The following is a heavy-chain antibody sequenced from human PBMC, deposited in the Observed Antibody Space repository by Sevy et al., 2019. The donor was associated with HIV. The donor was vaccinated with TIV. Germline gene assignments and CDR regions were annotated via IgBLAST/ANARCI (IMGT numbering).Heavy chain of an antibody. D-gene: IGHD6-13*01. J-gene: IGHJ4*02. Sequence: GGSLRLSCAASGFTFSSYWMSWVRQAPGKGLEWVANIKQDGSEKYYVDSVKGRFTISRDNAKNSLYLQMNSLRAEDTAVYYCARRGSSWQRNYFDYWGQGTLVTISS. CDR3: ARRGSSWQRNYFDY. CDR1: GFTFSSYW. V-gene: IGHV3-7*03. CDR2: IKQDGSEK.